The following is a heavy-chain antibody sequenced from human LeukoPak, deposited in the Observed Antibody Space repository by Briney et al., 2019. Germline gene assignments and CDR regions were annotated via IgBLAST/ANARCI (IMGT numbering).Heavy chain of an antibody. Sequence: ASVKVSCKASGGTFSSYAISWVRQAPGQGLEWMGGIIPIFGTANYAQKFQGRVTITTDESTSTAYTELSSLRSEDTAVYYCARGSGSGYPFLFDYWGQGTLVTVSS. D-gene: IGHD3-3*01. V-gene: IGHV1-69*05. CDR3: ARGSGSGYPFLFDY. CDR2: IIPIFGTA. J-gene: IGHJ4*02. CDR1: GGTFSSYA.